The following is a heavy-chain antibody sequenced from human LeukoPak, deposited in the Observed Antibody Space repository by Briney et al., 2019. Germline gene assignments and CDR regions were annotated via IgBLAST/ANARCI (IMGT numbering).Heavy chain of an antibody. V-gene: IGHV3-30*03. CDR3: ARDGAAAGPYYYYMDV. CDR1: GFTFSSYG. J-gene: IGHJ6*03. Sequence: PGGSLRLSCAASGFTFSSYGMTWVRQAPGKGLEWVAVISYDGSNKYYADSVKGRFTISRDNSKNTLYLQMNSLRAEDTAVYYCARDGAAAGPYYYYMDVWGKGTTVTVSS. CDR2: ISYDGSNK. D-gene: IGHD6-13*01.